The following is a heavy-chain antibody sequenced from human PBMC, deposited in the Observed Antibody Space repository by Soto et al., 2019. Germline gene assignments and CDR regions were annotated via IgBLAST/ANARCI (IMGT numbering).Heavy chain of an antibody. D-gene: IGHD4-17*01. J-gene: IGHJ4*02. Sequence: GGSLRLSCAASGFTFDDYAMHWVRQAPGKGLEWVSGISWNSGSIGYADSVKGRFTISRDNAKNSLYLQMNSLRAEDTALYYCAKDNDYHFDYWGQGTLVTVS. CDR3: AKDNDYHFDY. V-gene: IGHV3-9*01. CDR2: ISWNSGSI. CDR1: GFTFDDYA.